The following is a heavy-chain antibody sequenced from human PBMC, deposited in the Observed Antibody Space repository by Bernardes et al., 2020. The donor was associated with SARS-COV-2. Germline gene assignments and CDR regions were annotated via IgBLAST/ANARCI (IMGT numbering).Heavy chain of an antibody. CDR2: INAGNDNT. CDR1: GYTFTSYA. V-gene: IGHV1-3*01. CDR3: AREDIGYCGGGSCQPFDY. Sequence: ASVKVSCKASGYTFTSYAMHWVRQAPGQRLEWMGWINAGNDNTNYAQKFQGRITMTTDTSASTAYMELRSLRSDDTAIYYCAREDIGYCGGGSCQPFDYWGQGTLVTVSS. D-gene: IGHD2-15*01. J-gene: IGHJ4*02.